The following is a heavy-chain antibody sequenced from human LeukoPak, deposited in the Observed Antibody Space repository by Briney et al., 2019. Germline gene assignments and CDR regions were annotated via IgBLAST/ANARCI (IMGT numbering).Heavy chain of an antibody. CDR2: ISPSSSNI. CDR1: GFTFSST. D-gene: IGHD3-16*01. Sequence: GGSLRLSCTASGFTFSSTMNWVRQAPGKGLEWVSSISPSSSNIYYADSVKGRFTISRDNAKNSLYLQMNSLRAEDTAVYYCAPGRGELFCFWGQGTLVTVSS. V-gene: IGHV3-21*01. CDR3: APGRGELFCF. J-gene: IGHJ4*02.